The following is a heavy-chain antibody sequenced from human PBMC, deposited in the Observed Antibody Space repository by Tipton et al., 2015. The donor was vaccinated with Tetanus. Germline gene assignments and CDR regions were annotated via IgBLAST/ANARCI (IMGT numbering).Heavy chain of an antibody. Sequence: TLSLTCAVYGGSSSSFYWSWIRQTPGKGLEWIGEINHRGGTSYNPSLKSRVTISVDRSSDQFSLRLTSVTAADTAIYYCVRAPYNSPGKYYFDYWGQGTLVTVSS. V-gene: IGHV4-34*01. CDR2: INHRGGT. CDR1: GGSSSSFY. CDR3: VRAPYNSPGKYYFDY. D-gene: IGHD1-1*01. J-gene: IGHJ4*02.